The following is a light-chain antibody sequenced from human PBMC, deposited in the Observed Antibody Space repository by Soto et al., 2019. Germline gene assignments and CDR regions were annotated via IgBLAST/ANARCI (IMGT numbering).Light chain of an antibody. CDR3: SSYAGSNNFV. V-gene: IGLV2-8*01. J-gene: IGLJ2*01. Sequence: QSALTQPPSASGSPGQSVTISCTGTSSDVGGYNYVSWYQQHPGKAPKLMIYEVSKRPSGVPDRFSGSKSGNTASLTVSGLQAEDEADCYCSSYAGSNNFVFGGGTKLTVL. CDR2: EVS. CDR1: SSDVGGYNY.